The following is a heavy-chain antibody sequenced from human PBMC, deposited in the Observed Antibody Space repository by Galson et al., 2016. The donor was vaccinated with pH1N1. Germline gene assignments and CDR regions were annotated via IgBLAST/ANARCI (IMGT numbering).Heavy chain of an antibody. J-gene: IGHJ4*02. CDR3: ARPSRNFGDYAY. Sequence: LTCSVSGGSVGSDCYWGWIRQPPGKGLEWIGSIYYSGSTYYNPSLRGRVTISMDTSRNQLPLMLTSVTAADTAVYYCARPSRNFGDYAYWGQGTLVAVSS. CDR1: GGSVGSDCY. V-gene: IGHV4-39*01. D-gene: IGHD4-17*01. CDR2: IYYSGST.